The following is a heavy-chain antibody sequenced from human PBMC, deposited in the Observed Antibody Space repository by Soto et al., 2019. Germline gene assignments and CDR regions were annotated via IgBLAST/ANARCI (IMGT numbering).Heavy chain of an antibody. CDR3: ARRYGGTRDY. CDR1: GGSISSYY. V-gene: IGHV4-59*08. Sequence: QVQLQESGPGLVKPSETLSLTCTVSGGSISSYYWSWIRQPPGKGLEWIGYIYYSGSTNYNPSLKSRVTISVDTSKNQFSLKLSSVTAADTAVYYCARRYGGTRDYWGLGTLVTVSS. D-gene: IGHD4-17*01. CDR2: IYYSGST. J-gene: IGHJ4*02.